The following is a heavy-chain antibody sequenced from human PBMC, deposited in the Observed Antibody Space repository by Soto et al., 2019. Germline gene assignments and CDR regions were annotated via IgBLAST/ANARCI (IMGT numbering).Heavy chain of an antibody. CDR1: GGCISSSNW. Sequence: NPSETLSLTGAVGGGCISSSNWRSWVRHPPGKGLEWLVYIYYSGSTNYNPSLKSRVTMSVDTSKNQFSLKLSSVTAAHTAVYHCERYCTSVTCHGFDPSGQGTLVTVSS. J-gene: IGHJ5*02. CDR2: IYYSGST. CDR3: ERYCTSVTCHGFDP. V-gene: IGHV4-4*02. D-gene: IGHD2-2*01.